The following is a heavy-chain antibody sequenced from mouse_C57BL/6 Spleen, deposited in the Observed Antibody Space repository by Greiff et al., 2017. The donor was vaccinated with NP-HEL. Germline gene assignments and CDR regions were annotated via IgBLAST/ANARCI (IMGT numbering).Heavy chain of an antibody. J-gene: IGHJ1*03. D-gene: IGHD1-1*01. CDR3: ASGSSYWYFDV. V-gene: IGHV1-26*01. Sequence: EVQLQQSGPELVKPGASVKISCKASGYTFPDYYMNWVKQSHGKSLEWIGDINPNNGGTRYNQKFKGKATLTVDKSSSTAYMELRSLTSEDSAVYYCASGSSYWYFDVWGTGTTVTVSS. CDR1: GYTFPDYY. CDR2: INPNNGGT.